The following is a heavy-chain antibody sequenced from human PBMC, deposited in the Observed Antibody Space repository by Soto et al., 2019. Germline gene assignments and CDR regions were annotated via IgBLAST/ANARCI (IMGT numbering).Heavy chain of an antibody. J-gene: IGHJ6*02. CDR2: IWYDGSNK. D-gene: IGHD6-19*01. V-gene: IGHV3-33*01. CDR1: GFTFSSYG. CDR3: ARAQWPLRYYYYGMDV. Sequence: GGSLRLSCAASGFTFSSYGMHWVRQAPGKGLEWVAVIWYDGSNKYYADSVKGRFTISRDNSKNTLYLQMNSLRAEDTAVYYCARAQWPLRYYYYGMDVWGQGTTVTVSS.